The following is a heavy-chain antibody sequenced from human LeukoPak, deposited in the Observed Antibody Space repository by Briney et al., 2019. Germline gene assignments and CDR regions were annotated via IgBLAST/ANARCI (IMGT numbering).Heavy chain of an antibody. D-gene: IGHD3-22*01. CDR3: ARGGYYYDSSGYTDGY. CDR2: ISYDGSNK. V-gene: IGHV3-30*03. J-gene: IGHJ4*02. CDR1: GFTFSSYG. Sequence: GGSLRLSCAASGFTFSSYGMHWVRQAPGKGLEWVAVISYDGSNKYYADSVKGRFTISRDNSKNTLYLQMNSLRAEDTAVYYCARGGYYYDSSGYTDGYWGQGTLVTVSS.